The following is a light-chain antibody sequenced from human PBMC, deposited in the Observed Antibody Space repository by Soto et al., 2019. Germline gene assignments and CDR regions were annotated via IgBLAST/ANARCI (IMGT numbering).Light chain of an antibody. Sequence: EIVMTQSPATLSVSQGERATLSCRASQSVGNNLAWYRQKSGQAPRLLIYGASTRATGIPARFSGSGSGTEFTLTIDSLQSDDFAVYLCQQYRNWPLTFGGGTKVDI. CDR3: QQYRNWPLT. CDR2: GAS. CDR1: QSVGNN. J-gene: IGKJ4*01. V-gene: IGKV3-15*01.